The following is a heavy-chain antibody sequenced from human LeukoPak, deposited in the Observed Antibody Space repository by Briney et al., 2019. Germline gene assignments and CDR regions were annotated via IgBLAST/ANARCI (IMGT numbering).Heavy chain of an antibody. CDR2: IIPILGTA. Sequence: GSSVKVSCKASGGTFNSYAISWVRQAPGQGLEWMGGIIPILGTANYAQKFQGRVTITADKSTSTAYMELSSLRSEDTAVYYCARDPYDSSGYYDQRYAFDIWGQGTMVTVSS. V-gene: IGHV1-69*06. D-gene: IGHD3-22*01. J-gene: IGHJ3*02. CDR1: GGTFNSYA. CDR3: ARDPYDSSGYYDQRYAFDI.